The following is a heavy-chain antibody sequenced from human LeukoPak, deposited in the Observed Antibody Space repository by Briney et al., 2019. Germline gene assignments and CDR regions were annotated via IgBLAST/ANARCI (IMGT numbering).Heavy chain of an antibody. Sequence: PGGSLRLSCAASGFTFSSYEMNWVRQAPGKGLEWVSYISSSGSTIYYADSVKGRFTISRDNAKKSLYLQMNSLRAEDTAVYYCARGSDNSGYYYGDFDYWGQGTLVTVSS. CDR2: ISSSGSTI. CDR3: ARGSDNSGYYYGDFDY. V-gene: IGHV3-48*03. D-gene: IGHD3-22*01. J-gene: IGHJ4*02. CDR1: GFTFSSYE.